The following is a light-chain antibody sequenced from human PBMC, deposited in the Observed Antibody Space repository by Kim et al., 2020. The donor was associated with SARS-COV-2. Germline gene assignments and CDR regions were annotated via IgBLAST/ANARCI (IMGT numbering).Light chain of an antibody. Sequence: SPGERATLSCRASQSVSSNLAWYQHKPGQAPRLLISDASTRATGVPARFSGSGSGTEFTLTISSLQSEDFAVYYCQQYNDWPPLTFGGGTKVDIK. CDR1: QSVSSN. CDR2: DAS. CDR3: QQYNDWPPLT. V-gene: IGKV3-15*01. J-gene: IGKJ4*01.